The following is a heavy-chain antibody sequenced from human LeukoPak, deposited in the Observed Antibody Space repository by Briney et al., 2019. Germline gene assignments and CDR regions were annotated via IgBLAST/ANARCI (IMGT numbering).Heavy chain of an antibody. Sequence: ASVKVSCKASGYTFTSYYMHWVRQAPGQGLEWMGIINPSGGSTSYAQKFQGRVTITADESTSTAYMELSSLRSEDTAVYYCARYCRACGEPHAFDIWGQGTMVTVSS. CDR3: ARYCRACGEPHAFDI. D-gene: IGHD3-16*01. J-gene: IGHJ3*02. CDR2: INPSGGST. V-gene: IGHV1-46*01. CDR1: GYTFTSYY.